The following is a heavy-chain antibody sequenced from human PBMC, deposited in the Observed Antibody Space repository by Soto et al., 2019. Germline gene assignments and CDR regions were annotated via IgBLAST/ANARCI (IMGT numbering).Heavy chain of an antibody. D-gene: IGHD3-10*01. J-gene: IGHJ4*02. CDR3: ARDRDDYGSGNYYNRIDF. V-gene: IGHV1-69*01. CDR1: GGIFSTYA. CDR2: IIPLFGTP. Sequence: QVQLVQSGAEVKKPGSSVKVSCKASGGIFSTYAISWLRQAPGQGLEWMGGIIPLFGTPNYARRFQGRVTITADEATSTAYMELSRLRYEDTAVYYCARDRDDYGSGNYYNRIDFWGQGTLVTVSS.